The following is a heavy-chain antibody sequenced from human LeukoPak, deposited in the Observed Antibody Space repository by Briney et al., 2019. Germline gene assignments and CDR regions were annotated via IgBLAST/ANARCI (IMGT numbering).Heavy chain of an antibody. CDR2: IYYSGST. CDR1: GGSISTYY. V-gene: IGHV4-59*01. D-gene: IGHD3-10*01. CDR3: ARFPLPPMVRGPINAFDI. J-gene: IGHJ3*02. Sequence: SETLSLTCIVSGGSISTYYWSWIRQPPGKGLEWIGDIYYSGSTNYNPSLESRVTISVDTSKNQFSLKLSSVTAADTAVYYCARFPLPPMVRGPINAFDIWGQGTMVTVSS.